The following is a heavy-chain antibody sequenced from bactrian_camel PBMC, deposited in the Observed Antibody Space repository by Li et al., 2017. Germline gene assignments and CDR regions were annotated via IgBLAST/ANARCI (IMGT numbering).Heavy chain of an antibody. CDR1: AYIFSRCG. CDR2: ISSDGTL. V-gene: IGHV3S53*01. D-gene: IGHD4*01. Sequence: VQLVESGGGSVQAGGSLKLSCVGSAYIFSRCGMGWYHQAPGKERELVALISSDGTLGYSDSAKGRFTISQDDAKNSIFLQMSSLRTDDTGVYYCATGPGKTYYSDLDVPQTQGTQVTVS. J-gene: IGHJ4*01.